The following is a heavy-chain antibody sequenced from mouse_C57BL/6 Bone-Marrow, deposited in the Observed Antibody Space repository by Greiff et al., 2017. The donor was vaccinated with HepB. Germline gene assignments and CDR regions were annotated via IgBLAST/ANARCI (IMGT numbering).Heavy chain of an antibody. V-gene: IGHV3-6*01. D-gene: IGHD1-1*01. Sequence: ESGPGLVKPSQSLSLTCSVTGYSITSGYYWNWIRQFPGNKLEWMGYISYDGSNNYNPSLKNRISITRDTSKNQFFLKLNSVTTEDTATYYCASASYGSSYRAWFAYWGQGTLVTVSA. J-gene: IGHJ3*01. CDR3: ASASYGSSYRAWFAY. CDR1: GYSITSGYY. CDR2: ISYDGSN.